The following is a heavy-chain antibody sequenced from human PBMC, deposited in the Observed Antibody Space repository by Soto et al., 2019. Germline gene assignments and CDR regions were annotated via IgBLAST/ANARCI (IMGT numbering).Heavy chain of an antibody. Sequence: QVQLVESGGGVVQPGRSLRLSCAASGFTFSSDGLLWVRQAPGKGLEWVAVISSDGSNKYHADSVKGRFTISRDNSMDTLYLQMHSLRIEDTAVYYGVRVPGYGGSTWNFDLWGRGTLVTVSS. CDR3: VRVPGYGGSTWNFDL. CDR1: GFTFSSDG. J-gene: IGHJ2*01. D-gene: IGHD4-17*01. CDR2: ISSDGSNK. V-gene: IGHV3-30-3*01.